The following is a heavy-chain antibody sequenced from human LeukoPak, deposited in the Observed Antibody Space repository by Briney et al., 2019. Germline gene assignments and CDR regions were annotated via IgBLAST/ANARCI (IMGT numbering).Heavy chain of an antibody. CDR3: TAGWTAF. CDR2: IKSKADGGTT. J-gene: IGHJ4*02. D-gene: IGHD3/OR15-3a*01. V-gene: IGHV3-15*01. CDR1: GFAFSNAW. Sequence: GGSLRLSCAASGFAFSNAWMSWVRQAPGKGLEWVGRIKSKADGGTTDYAAPVKDRFTISRDDSKSTLYLQMNSLKTEDTAVYYCTAGWTAFWGQGTLVTVSS.